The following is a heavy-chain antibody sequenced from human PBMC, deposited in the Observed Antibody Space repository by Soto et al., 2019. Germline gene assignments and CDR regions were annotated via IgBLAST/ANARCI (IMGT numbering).Heavy chain of an antibody. Sequence: PSETLSLTCPVSGGSISTYYWSWIRQPPGKGLEWIGYIYYSGSTNYNPSLKSRVTMSVDTSKNQFSLKLSSVTAADTAVYYCARSRGSGWHHFAFDIWGQGTMVTVSS. D-gene: IGHD6-19*01. CDR1: GGSISTYY. CDR2: IYYSGST. J-gene: IGHJ3*02. V-gene: IGHV4-59*08. CDR3: ARSRGSGWHHFAFDI.